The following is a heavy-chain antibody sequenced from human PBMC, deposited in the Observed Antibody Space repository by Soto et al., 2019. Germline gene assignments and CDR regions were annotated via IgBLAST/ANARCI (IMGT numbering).Heavy chain of an antibody. V-gene: IGHV4-59*12. CDR2: INYSGST. CDR1: GGSISSYY. CDR3: ARGGYCSGGSCYLGPLGY. J-gene: IGHJ4*02. Sequence: SETLSLTCTVSGGSISSYYWSWIRQPPGKGLEWIGYINYSGSTYYNPSLKSRVTISEDTSKNQFSLKLSSVTAADTAVYYCARGGYCSGGSCYLGPLGYWGQGTPVTVSS. D-gene: IGHD2-15*01.